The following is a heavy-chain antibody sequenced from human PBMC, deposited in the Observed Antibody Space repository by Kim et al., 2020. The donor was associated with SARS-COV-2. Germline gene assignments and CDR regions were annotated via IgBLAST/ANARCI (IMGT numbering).Heavy chain of an antibody. J-gene: IGHJ4*02. CDR1: GYTFTSYS. CDR2: IHPGNGNT. CDR3: TRNWNGVDY. Sequence: ASVKVSCKASGYTFTSYSMHWVRQAPGQRLEWMGWIHPGNGNTEFSQKVQGRVTFATDTSASTVYMELSSLTSEDTAVYYCTRNWNGVDYWGQGTLVTVSS. D-gene: IGHD1-1*01. V-gene: IGHV1-3*01.